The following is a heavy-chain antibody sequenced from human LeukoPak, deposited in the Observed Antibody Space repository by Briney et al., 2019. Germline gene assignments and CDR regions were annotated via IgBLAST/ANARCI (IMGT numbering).Heavy chain of an antibody. Sequence: GGSLRLSCAAFGFTFSSYAMHWVRQAPGKGLEWVAVISYDGSNKYYADSVKGRFTISRDNSKNTLYLQMNSLRAEDTAVYYCARHADIVVVPAATIDYWGQGTLVTVSS. CDR2: ISYDGSNK. D-gene: IGHD2-2*01. V-gene: IGHV3-30*04. CDR3: ARHADIVVVPAATIDY. CDR1: GFTFSSYA. J-gene: IGHJ4*02.